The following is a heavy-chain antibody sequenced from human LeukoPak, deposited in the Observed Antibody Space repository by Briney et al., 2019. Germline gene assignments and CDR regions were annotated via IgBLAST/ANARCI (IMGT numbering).Heavy chain of an antibody. V-gene: IGHV3-30-3*01. CDR3: ARDCSSAICYAAFDH. D-gene: IGHD2-2*01. CDR1: GFTFTKYA. J-gene: IGHJ4*02. CDR2: ISFDDTNK. Sequence: QAGGSLRLSCVASGFTFTKYAMDWVRQAPGKGLEWVASISFDDTNKVYSDSVKGRFTVSRDTSNNTLYLQVDSLRTEDTAVYYCARDCSSAICYAAFDHWGQGTLVTVSS.